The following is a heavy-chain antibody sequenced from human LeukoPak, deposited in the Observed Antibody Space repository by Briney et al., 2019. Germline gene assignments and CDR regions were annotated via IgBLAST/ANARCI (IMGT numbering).Heavy chain of an antibody. Sequence: PGGSLRLSCAASGFTFSSYSMNWVRQAPGKGLEWVSVIYSGGSTHYTDSVKGRFTISRDNSKNTLYLQMNSLRAEDTAVYYCAELGITMIGGVWGKGTTVTISS. V-gene: IGHV3-66*01. CDR2: IYSGGST. CDR1: GFTFSSYS. D-gene: IGHD3-10*02. J-gene: IGHJ6*04. CDR3: AELGITMIGGV.